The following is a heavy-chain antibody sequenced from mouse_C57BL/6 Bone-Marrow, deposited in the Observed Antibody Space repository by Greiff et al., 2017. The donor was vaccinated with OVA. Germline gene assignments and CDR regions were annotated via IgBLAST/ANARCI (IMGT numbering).Heavy chain of an antibody. CDR1: GYSITSGYY. Sequence: EVKLMESGPGLVKPSQSLSLTCSVTGYSITSGYYWNWIRQFPGNKLAWMGYISYDGSNNYNPSLKNRISITRDTSKNQFFLKLNSVTTEDTATYYCARDLIYYDYDSWFAYWGQGTLVTVSA. D-gene: IGHD2-4*01. CDR3: ARDLIYYDYDSWFAY. V-gene: IGHV3-6*01. CDR2: ISYDGSN. J-gene: IGHJ3*01.